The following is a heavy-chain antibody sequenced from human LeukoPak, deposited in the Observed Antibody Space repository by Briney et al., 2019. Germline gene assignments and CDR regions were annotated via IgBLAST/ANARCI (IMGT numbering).Heavy chain of an antibody. CDR1: GISLSTSGVG. Sequence: SGPTLVNSTQTLTLTCSPSGISLSTSGVGVGWIRQPHGKALERLALIYWDDDSRYSPSRKSRLTIVKVPSKNQVVIILTNMDSVDTGTYYCAHSQVFSYGSFHDAYDIWGLGMLVTVSS. CDR3: AHSQVFSYGSFHDAYDI. J-gene: IGHJ3*02. D-gene: IGHD5-18*01. V-gene: IGHV2-5*02. CDR2: IYWDDDS.